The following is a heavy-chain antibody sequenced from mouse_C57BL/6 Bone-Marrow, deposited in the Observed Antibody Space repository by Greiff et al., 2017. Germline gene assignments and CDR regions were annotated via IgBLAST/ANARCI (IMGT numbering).Heavy chain of an antibody. V-gene: IGHV3-6*01. Sequence: DVQLQESGPGLVKPSQSLSLTCSVTGYSITSGYYWNWIRQFPGNKLEWMGYISYDGSNNYNPSLKYRISITRDTSKNQFFLKLNSVTTEDTATYYCARETGRGFAYWGQGTLVTVSA. CDR2: ISYDGSN. CDR1: GYSITSGYY. J-gene: IGHJ3*01. CDR3: ARETGRGFAY.